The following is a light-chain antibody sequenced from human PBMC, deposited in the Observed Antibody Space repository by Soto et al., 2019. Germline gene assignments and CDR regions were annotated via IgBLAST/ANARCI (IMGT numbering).Light chain of an antibody. J-gene: IGKJ4*01. CDR1: QGVSRY. CDR2: AAS. V-gene: IGKV1-9*01. Sequence: TQSPSSLSASVGDSVTITCRASQGVSRYLSWYQQKPGRAPILLISAASTLQSGVPARFSGSGSGTDFTLSITRLQPEDFATYYCQQLNTYPVTFGGGTKVEIK. CDR3: QQLNTYPVT.